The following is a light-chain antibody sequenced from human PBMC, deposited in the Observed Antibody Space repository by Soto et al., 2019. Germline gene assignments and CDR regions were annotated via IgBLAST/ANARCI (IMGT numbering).Light chain of an antibody. Sequence: QSVLTQSPSASASLGASVKLTCTLSSGHRSYAIAWHQQQPEKGPRYLMKLNSDGSHSKGDGIPDRFSGSSSGAERYVTISGLQSEDEADYYCQTWGTGPAVFGGGTQLTVL. CDR3: QTWGTGPAV. CDR1: SGHRSYA. CDR2: LNSDGSH. V-gene: IGLV4-69*01. J-gene: IGLJ7*01.